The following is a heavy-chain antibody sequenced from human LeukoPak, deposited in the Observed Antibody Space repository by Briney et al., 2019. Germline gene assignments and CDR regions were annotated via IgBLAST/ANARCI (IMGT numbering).Heavy chain of an antibody. CDR1: GYTFSKFV. J-gene: IGHJ4*02. Sequence: ASVRVSCKTSGYTFSKFVITWVRQAPGQGLESMGWISVKHGTTHYVDKFHDRLTLTTDTSTRTASMELKSLTSDDTAVYYCARERNYDFWSGYPDYWGQGTLVTVSS. D-gene: IGHD3-3*01. CDR3: ARERNYDFWSGYPDY. CDR2: ISVKHGTT. V-gene: IGHV1-18*01.